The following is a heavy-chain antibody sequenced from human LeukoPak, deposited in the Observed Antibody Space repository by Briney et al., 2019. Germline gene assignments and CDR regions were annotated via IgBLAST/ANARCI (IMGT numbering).Heavy chain of an antibody. D-gene: IGHD2/OR15-2a*01. CDR2: ISGSGGGT. V-gene: IGHV3-23*01. Sequence: QPGGSLRLSCVGSGFIFRNYAMSWVRQAAGKGLEWVSVISGSGGGTYFADSVKGRFTISRDNAKNTLYLQMNSLRAEDTAVYYCARGGIGTFDIWGQGTMVTVSS. CDR3: ARGGIGTFDI. J-gene: IGHJ3*02. CDR1: GFIFRNYA.